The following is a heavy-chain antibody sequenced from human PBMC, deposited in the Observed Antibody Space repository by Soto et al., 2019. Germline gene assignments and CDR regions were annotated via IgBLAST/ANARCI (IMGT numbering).Heavy chain of an antibody. CDR1: GFSLRISVVG. Sequence: QITLKESGPTLVKPTQTLTLTCTFSGFSLRISVVGVGWIRQPPGKALEWLALIYWDDDKRYSPSLKSRLTITKDTSNNQVVLTMTNMDPVDTATYYCAHSATVSDAFDIWGQGTMVTVSS. CDR3: AHSATVSDAFDI. V-gene: IGHV2-5*02. CDR2: IYWDDDK. J-gene: IGHJ3*02. D-gene: IGHD2-15*01.